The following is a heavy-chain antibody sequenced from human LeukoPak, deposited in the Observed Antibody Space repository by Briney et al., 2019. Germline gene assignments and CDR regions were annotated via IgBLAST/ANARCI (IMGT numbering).Heavy chain of an antibody. J-gene: IGHJ4*02. CDR3: ARAGVAGTEGHFDY. CDR2: ISSSSSYI. D-gene: IGHD6-19*01. CDR1: GFTFSSYS. Sequence: NPGGSLRLSCAASGFTFSSYSMNWVRQAPGKGLEWVSSISSSSSYIYYADSVKGRFTISRDNAKNSLYLQMNSLRAEDTAVYCCARAGVAGTEGHFDYWGQGTLVTVSS. V-gene: IGHV3-21*01.